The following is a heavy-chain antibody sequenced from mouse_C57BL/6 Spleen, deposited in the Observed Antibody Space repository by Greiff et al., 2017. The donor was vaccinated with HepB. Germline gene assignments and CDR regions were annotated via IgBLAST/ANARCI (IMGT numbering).Heavy chain of an antibody. D-gene: IGHD1-1*01. J-gene: IGHJ2*01. V-gene: IGHV5-4*03. Sequence: EVKLVESGGGLVKPGGSLKLSCAASGFTFSSYAMSWVRQTPEKRLEWVATISDGGSYTYYPDNVKGRFTISRDNAKNNLYLQMSHLKSEDTAMYYCARGDYEGWGQGTTLTVSS. CDR3: ARGDYEG. CDR1: GFTFSSYA. CDR2: ISDGGSYT.